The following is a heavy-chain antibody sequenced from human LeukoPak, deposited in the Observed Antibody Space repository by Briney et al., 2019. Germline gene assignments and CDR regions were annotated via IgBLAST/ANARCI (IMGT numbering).Heavy chain of an antibody. CDR1: GFTFSGYS. J-gene: IGHJ5*02. CDR2: LSSDSGYI. D-gene: IGHD6-19*01. V-gene: IGHV3-21*06. Sequence: GGSLRLSCVASGFTFSGYSMNRIRQAPGRGLEWVSSLSSDSGYIYYADSVRGRFTASRDNAANSLNLHMTSLRADDTAVYFCTRSPDRDYSQTGSGRYVTWGQGTLVSVSS. CDR3: TRSPDRDYSQTGSGRYVT.